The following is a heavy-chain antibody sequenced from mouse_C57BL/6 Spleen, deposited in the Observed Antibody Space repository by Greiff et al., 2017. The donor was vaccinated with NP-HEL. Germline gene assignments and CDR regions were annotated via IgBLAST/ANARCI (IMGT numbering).Heavy chain of an antibody. CDR3: TTVGQLRLLAY. D-gene: IGHD3-2*02. J-gene: IGHJ3*01. CDR2: IDPENGDT. Sequence: EVQLQQSGAELVRPGASVKLSCTASGFNIKDDYMHWVKQRPEQGLEWIGWIDPENGDTEYASKFQGKATITADTSSNTAYLQLSSLTFEDTAVYYCTTVGQLRLLAYWGQGTLVTVSA. V-gene: IGHV14-4*01. CDR1: GFNIKDDY.